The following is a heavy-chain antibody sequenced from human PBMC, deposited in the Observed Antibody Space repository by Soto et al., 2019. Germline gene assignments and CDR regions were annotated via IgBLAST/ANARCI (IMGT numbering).Heavy chain of an antibody. J-gene: IGHJ4*02. V-gene: IGHV1-18*04. CDR3: ARVMTTFGVISKGPDH. D-gene: IGHD3-3*01. Sequence: QVQLAQSGAEVKKPGASVKVSCKASGYPFTTYGISWVRQAPGQGLEWRGWISTYNGDTEYPQSLQGRGITTRDTSTATAYMELRSLRSDDTAVYYCARVMTTFGVISKGPDHWGQGTLVTVSS. CDR2: ISTYNGDT. CDR1: GYPFTTYG.